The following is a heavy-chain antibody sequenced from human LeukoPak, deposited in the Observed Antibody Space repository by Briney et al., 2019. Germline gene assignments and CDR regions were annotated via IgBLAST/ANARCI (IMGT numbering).Heavy chain of an antibody. CDR1: GGSFSGYY. CDR3: ARRQIRRQGYCSGGSCYSSFRYFDY. V-gene: IGHV4-34*01. J-gene: IGHJ4*02. Sequence: SETLSLTCAVYGGSFSGYYWSWTRQPPGKGLEWIGEINHSGSTNYNPSFKSRVTISVDTSKNQSSLTPSSVPAADTAVYYCARRQIRRQGYCSGGSCYSSFRYFDYWGQGTLVTVSS. CDR2: INHSGST. D-gene: IGHD2-15*01.